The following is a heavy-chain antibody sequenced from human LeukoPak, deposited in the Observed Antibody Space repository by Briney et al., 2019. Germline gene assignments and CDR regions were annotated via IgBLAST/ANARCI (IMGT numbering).Heavy chain of an antibody. V-gene: IGHV3-23*01. Sequence: GGSLRLSCAASGFTFSSYATSWVRQAPGKGLEWVSAISGSGGSTYYADSVKGRFTISRDNSKNTLYLQMNSLRAEDTAVYYCAKGVGWSGYYYFDYWGQGTLVTVSS. CDR2: ISGSGGST. CDR3: AKGVGWSGYYYFDY. CDR1: GFTFSSYA. D-gene: IGHD3-3*01. J-gene: IGHJ4*02.